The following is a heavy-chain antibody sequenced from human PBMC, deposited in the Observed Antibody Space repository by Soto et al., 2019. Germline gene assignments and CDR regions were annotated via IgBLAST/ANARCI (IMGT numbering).Heavy chain of an antibody. CDR2: ISYDGSNK. CDR3: ARDYYDSSGYLPRAYFDY. CDR1: GFTFSSYA. Sequence: PGGSLRLSCAASGFTFSSYAMHWVRQAPGKGLEWVAVISYDGSNKYYADSVKGRFTISRDNSKNTLYLQMNSLRAEDTAVYYCARDYYDSSGYLPRAYFDYWGQGTLVTVSS. J-gene: IGHJ4*02. V-gene: IGHV3-30-3*01. D-gene: IGHD3-22*01.